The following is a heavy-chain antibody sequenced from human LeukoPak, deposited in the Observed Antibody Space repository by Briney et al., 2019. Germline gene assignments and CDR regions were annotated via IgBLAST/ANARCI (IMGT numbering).Heavy chain of an antibody. D-gene: IGHD5-12*01. CDR1: GFTFDDYA. CDR2: INTDGSST. Sequence: GGSLRLSCAASGFTFDDYAMHWVRQAPGKGLVWVSRINTDGSSTDYADSVKGRFTISRDNAKNTLYLQMNSLRAEDTAVYYCARDLDGYRSGNGAWGQGTLVTVSS. V-gene: IGHV3-74*01. J-gene: IGHJ5*02. CDR3: ARDLDGYRSGNGA.